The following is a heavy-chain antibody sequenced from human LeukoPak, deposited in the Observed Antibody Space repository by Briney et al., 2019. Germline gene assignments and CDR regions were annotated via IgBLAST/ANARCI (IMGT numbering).Heavy chain of an antibody. CDR1: GGSISSGGYY. Sequence: PSQTLSLTCTVSGGSISSGGYYWSWIRQPPGKGLEWIGYIYHSGSTYYNPSLKSRVTISVDRSKNQFSLKLSSVTAADTAVYYCARDGAGVASFFDYWGQGTLVTVSS. CDR2: IYHSGST. D-gene: IGHD6-19*01. CDR3: ARDGAGVASFFDY. V-gene: IGHV4-30-2*01. J-gene: IGHJ4*02.